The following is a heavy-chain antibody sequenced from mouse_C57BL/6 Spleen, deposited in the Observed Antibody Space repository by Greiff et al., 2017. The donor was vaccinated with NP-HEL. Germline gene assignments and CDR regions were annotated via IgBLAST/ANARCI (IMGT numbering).Heavy chain of an antibody. V-gene: IGHV1-69*01. CDR1: GYTFTSYW. CDR3: ARGSFYWYFDV. Sequence: VQLQQPGAELVMPGASVKLSCKASGYTFTSYWMHWVKQRPGQGLEWIGEIDPSDSYTNYNQKFKGKSTLTVDKSSSTAYMQLSSLTSEDSAVYYGARGSFYWYFDVWGTGTTVTVSS. J-gene: IGHJ1*03. CDR2: IDPSDSYT.